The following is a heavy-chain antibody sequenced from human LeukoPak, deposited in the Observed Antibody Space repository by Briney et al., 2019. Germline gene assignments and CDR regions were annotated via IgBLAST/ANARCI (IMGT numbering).Heavy chain of an antibody. J-gene: IGHJ4*02. CDR2: INPDGSRI. V-gene: IGHV3-74*01. Sequence: PGGSLRLSCAASGFTLSNYWMHWVRQAPGKGPVWVSRINPDGSRIDYAESVRGRFTISRDSAKNTLYLQMNSLRAEDTATYYCARGPTSFVTHWPHYFDYWGQGTLVTVSS. D-gene: IGHD3-16*01. CDR3: ARGPTSFVTHWPHYFDY. CDR1: GFTLSNYW.